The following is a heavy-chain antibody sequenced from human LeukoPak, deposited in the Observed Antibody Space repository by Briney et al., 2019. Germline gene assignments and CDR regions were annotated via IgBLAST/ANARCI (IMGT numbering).Heavy chain of an antibody. CDR2: INSSGGST. CDR1: GYTFTSYY. V-gene: IGHV1-46*01. J-gene: IGHJ3*02. Sequence: ASVKVSCKASGYTFTSYYMHWVRQAPGQGLERMGIINSSGGSTSYAQKFQGRVTMTRDTSTSTVYMELSSLRSEDTAVYYCASNTYYYDSSGSDAFDIWGQGTMVTVSS. D-gene: IGHD3-22*01. CDR3: ASNTYYYDSSGSDAFDI.